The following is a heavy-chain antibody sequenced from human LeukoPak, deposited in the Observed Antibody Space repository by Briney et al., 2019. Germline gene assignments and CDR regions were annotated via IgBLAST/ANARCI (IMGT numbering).Heavy chain of an antibody. Sequence: PGGSLRLSCAASGFTSSSYSMNWVRQAPGKGLEWVSSISSSSSYIYYADSVKGRFTISRDNAKNSLYLQMNSLRAEDTAVYYCARSQWLGDWFDPWGQGTLVIVSS. D-gene: IGHD6-19*01. CDR3: ARSQWLGDWFDP. V-gene: IGHV3-21*01. CDR1: GFTSSSYS. J-gene: IGHJ5*02. CDR2: ISSSSSYI.